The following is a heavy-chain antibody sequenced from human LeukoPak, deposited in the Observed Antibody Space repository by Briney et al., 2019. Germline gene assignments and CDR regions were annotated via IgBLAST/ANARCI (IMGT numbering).Heavy chain of an antibody. CDR2: IYYSGTT. J-gene: IGHJ4*01. CDR3: ARGRSVGATPSPFDY. CDR1: GGSVNATTYY. Sequence: SETLSLTCSVSGGSVNATTYYWGWIRQPPGKGLEWIGTIYYSGTTYYNPSLKTRVTISVDASKNRFSLEVRSVTAADTAVYYCARGRSVGATPSPFDYWGQGTLVTVSS. D-gene: IGHD1-26*01. V-gene: IGHV4-39*07.